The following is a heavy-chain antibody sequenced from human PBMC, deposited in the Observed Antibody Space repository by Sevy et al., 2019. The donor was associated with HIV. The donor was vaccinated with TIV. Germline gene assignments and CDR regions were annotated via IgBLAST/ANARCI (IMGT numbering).Heavy chain of an antibody. CDR3: ARDGYYRRFDY. D-gene: IGHD3-22*01. Sequence: GGSLRLSCAASGFSFSSYEMKWVRQAPGKGLEWVSYINTSGGNKFYTDSVKGRFTISRDNAKNSVYLQMNSLRAEDTAVYYCARDGYYRRFDYWGQGTLVTVSS. J-gene: IGHJ4*02. V-gene: IGHV3-48*03. CDR1: GFSFSSYE. CDR2: INTSGGNK.